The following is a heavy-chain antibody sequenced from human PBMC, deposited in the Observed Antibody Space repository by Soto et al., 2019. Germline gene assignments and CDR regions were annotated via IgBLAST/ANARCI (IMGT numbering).Heavy chain of an antibody. CDR1: GGSISSYY. D-gene: IGHD3-9*01. J-gene: IGHJ4*02. Sequence: PSETLSLTCTVSGGSISSYYWSWIRQPPGKGLEWIGYIYYSGSTNYNPSLKSRVTISVDTSKNQFSLKLSSVTAADTAVYYCARLRYFDWLPDYWGQGTLVTVSS. V-gene: IGHV4-59*01. CDR2: IYYSGST. CDR3: ARLRYFDWLPDY.